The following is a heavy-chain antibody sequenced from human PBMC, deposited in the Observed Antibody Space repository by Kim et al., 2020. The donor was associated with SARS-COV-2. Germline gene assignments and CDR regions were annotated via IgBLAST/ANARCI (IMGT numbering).Heavy chain of an antibody. Sequence: GGSLRLSCAASGFTFSSYWMTWVRQAPGKGLEWVANIKEDGREKYYVDSVKGRFTISRDNAKNSLSLQMNNLRAEDTAIYYCARQCSGGSCYLSWFDPWG. D-gene: IGHD2-15*01. V-gene: IGHV3-7*03. CDR3: ARQCSGGSCYLSWFDP. J-gene: IGHJ5*02. CDR1: GFTFSSYW. CDR2: IKEDGREK.